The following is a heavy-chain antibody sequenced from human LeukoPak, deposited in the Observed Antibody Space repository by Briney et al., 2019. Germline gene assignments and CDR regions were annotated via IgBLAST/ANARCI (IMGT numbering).Heavy chain of an antibody. Sequence: PAGSLSLTCAASGFTFSNYEINWVRQAPGKGLECVSYISSSGTTITYADSLKGRFTISRDNAKNSLYLQMNSLRAEDTAVYYCARATRRAASPTYFDYWGQGNLVTVSS. D-gene: IGHD6-13*01. CDR1: GFTFSNYE. CDR2: ISSSGTTI. CDR3: ARATRRAASPTYFDY. J-gene: IGHJ4*02. V-gene: IGHV3-48*03.